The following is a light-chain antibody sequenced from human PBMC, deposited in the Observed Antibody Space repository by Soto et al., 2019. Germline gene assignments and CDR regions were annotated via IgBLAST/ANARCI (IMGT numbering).Light chain of an antibody. J-gene: IGKJ1*01. CDR1: QSFSSYY. CDR2: AAS. V-gene: IGKV3-20*01. CDR3: QQYYNWPRT. Sequence: EVVLTQSPGTLSLSPGDRVTLSCRASQSFSSYYLAWYHQKPGQXHRLLVYAASSRATGIPDRFSGSVSGTELTITISSLQPEDGEVYDCQQYYNWPRTFGQGTKVDI.